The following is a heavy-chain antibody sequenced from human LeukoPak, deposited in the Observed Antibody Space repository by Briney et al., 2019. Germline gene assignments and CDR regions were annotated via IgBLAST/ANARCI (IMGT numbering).Heavy chain of an antibody. D-gene: IGHD3-22*01. Sequence: GRSLRLSCAASGFTFSSSAMNWVRQAPGNWLEWVSASGTGGETYYADCVKGRFTISRDNSKKTLYLQMTSLRAEDTAVYYCAKKTPGNYPYDYWGQGTLVTVSP. J-gene: IGHJ4*02. CDR1: GFTFSSSA. CDR2: SGTGGET. CDR3: AKKTPGNYPYDY. V-gene: IGHV3-23*01.